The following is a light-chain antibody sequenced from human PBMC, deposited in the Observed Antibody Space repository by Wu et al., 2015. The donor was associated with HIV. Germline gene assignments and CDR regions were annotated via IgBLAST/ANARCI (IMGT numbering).Light chain of an antibody. V-gene: IGKV3-20*01. CDR3: QQYDDSPPWT. CDR2: GVS. J-gene: IGKJ1*01. Sequence: EIVLTQSPGTLSLSPGERATLSCRASQSVSSTYLAWYQQKPGQAPRLLIYGVSSRATGIPDRFSGSGSGTDFALTISRLEPEDFAVYYCQQYDDSPPWTFGQGTRVEI. CDR1: QSVSSTY.